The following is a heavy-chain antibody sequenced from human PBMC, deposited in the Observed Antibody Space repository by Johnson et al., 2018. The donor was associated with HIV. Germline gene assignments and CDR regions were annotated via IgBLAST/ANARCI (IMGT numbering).Heavy chain of an antibody. Sequence: MQLVESGGGLIQPGGSLRLSCAASGFNVSSNYMSWVRQAPGKGLECISVIYSGGTTYYADSVKGRFTISRDNSKNTLYLQMNSLRAEDTAVYHCVRVLMRGAYYYDSSGFYIWGQGTMVTVSS. CDR1: GFNVSSNY. V-gene: IGHV3-53*01. J-gene: IGHJ3*02. D-gene: IGHD3-22*01. CDR2: IYSGGTT. CDR3: VRVLMRGAYYYDSSGFYI.